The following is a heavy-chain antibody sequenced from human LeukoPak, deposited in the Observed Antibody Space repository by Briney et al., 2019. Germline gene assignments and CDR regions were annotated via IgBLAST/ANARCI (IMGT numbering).Heavy chain of an antibody. J-gene: IGHJ6*04. V-gene: IGHV3-48*03. CDR3: AELGITMIGGV. D-gene: IGHD3-10*02. CDR2: ISSSGSTI. CDR1: GFTFSSYE. Sequence: GGALRLSCAASGFTFSSYEMNWVRQAPGKGLEWVSYISSSGSTIYYADSVKGRFTISRDNAENSLYLQMNSLRAEDTAVYYCAELGITMIGGVWGKGTTVTISS.